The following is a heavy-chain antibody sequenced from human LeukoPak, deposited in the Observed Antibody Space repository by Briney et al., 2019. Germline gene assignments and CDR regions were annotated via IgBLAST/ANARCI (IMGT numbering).Heavy chain of an antibody. CDR2: IYYSGST. J-gene: IGHJ6*02. D-gene: IGHD2-15*01. V-gene: IGHV4-59*01. Sequence: SETLSLTCTVSGGSIGSYYWSWIRQPPGKGLGWIGYIYYSGSTNYNPSLKSRVTISVDTSKNQFSLKLSSVTAADTAVYYCARGNGGGYYYGMDVWGQGTTVTVSS. CDR1: GGSIGSYY. CDR3: ARGNGGGYYYGMDV.